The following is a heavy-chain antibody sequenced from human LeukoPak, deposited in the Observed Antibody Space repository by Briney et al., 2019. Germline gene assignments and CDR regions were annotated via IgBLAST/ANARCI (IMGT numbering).Heavy chain of an antibody. V-gene: IGHV4-61*02. Sequence: PSETLSLTCTVSGGSIRSGSYYWSWIRQPAGKGLEWIGRIYTSGSTNYNPSLKSRVTISVDTSKNQFFLKLSSVTAADTAVYYCARGLSRGGSYDLKGFDYWGQGTLVTVSS. CDR2: IYTSGST. D-gene: IGHD1-26*01. CDR3: ARGLSRGGSYDLKGFDY. CDR1: GGSIRSGSYY. J-gene: IGHJ4*02.